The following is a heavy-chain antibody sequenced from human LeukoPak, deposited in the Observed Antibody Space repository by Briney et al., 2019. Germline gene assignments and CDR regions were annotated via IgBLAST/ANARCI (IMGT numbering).Heavy chain of an antibody. J-gene: IGHJ4*02. CDR2: ISSDGSKK. D-gene: IGHD3-16*01. Sequence: GRSLRLSCDASGFTFSSHAMHWVRQAPGKGLEWVAVISSDGSKKYYADSVKGRFTISRDNSKYTLYLHMNSLSAEDTAVYYSARDRLGEKIQDSWGPGTLVTVSS. CDR3: ARDRLGEKIQDS. V-gene: IGHV3-30*01. CDR1: GFTFSSHA.